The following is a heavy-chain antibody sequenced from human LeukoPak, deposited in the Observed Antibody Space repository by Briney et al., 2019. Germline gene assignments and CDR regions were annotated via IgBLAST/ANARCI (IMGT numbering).Heavy chain of an antibody. CDR2: ISYDGSNK. V-gene: IGHV3-30-3*01. Sequence: PGGSLRLSCAASGFTFSSYAMHWVRQAPGKGLEWVAVISYDGSNKYYADSVKGRFTISRDNSKNTLYLQMNSLRAEDTAVYYCASGPITMVRGVIINPIDYWGQGTLVTVSS. CDR1: GFTFSSYA. D-gene: IGHD3-10*01. CDR3: ASGPITMVRGVIINPIDY. J-gene: IGHJ4*02.